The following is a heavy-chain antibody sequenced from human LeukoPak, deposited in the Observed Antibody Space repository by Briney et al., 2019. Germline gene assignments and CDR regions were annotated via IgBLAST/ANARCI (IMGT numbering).Heavy chain of an antibody. CDR2: ISGSGGST. CDR1: GFTFSSYA. D-gene: IGHD3-16*01. Sequence: GSLRLSCAASGFTFSSYAMSWVRQAPGKGLGWVSAISGSGGSTYYADSVKGRFTISRDNSKNTLYLQMNSLRAEDTAVYYCAKVQDGRFFYFDYWGQGTLVTVSS. J-gene: IGHJ4*02. CDR3: AKVQDGRFFYFDY. V-gene: IGHV3-23*01.